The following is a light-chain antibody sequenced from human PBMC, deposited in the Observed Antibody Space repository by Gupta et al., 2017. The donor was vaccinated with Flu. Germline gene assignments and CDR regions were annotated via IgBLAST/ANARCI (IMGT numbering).Light chain of an antibody. CDR2: DVS. V-gene: IGLV2-11*03. J-gene: IGLJ2*01. CDR3: CSYAATSVWI. CDR1: NSDVGLYNL. Sequence: ISCTGTNSDVGLYNLVSWYQQHPDKAPNLVISDVSKRPAGVPDRFSGSKSGNTASLTISGLQAEDEADYYCCSYAATSVWIFGGGTKLTVL.